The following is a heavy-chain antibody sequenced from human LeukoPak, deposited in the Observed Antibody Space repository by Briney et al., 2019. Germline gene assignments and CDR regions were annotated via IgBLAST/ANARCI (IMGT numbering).Heavy chain of an antibody. Sequence: PGGSLRLSCAASGFTFDNYAMSWVRQAPGKGLEWVSTIGAGGENTYYADSVKGQFTISRDNSKNTVYLQMNSLSAEDTAVYYCAKVSEYNYGCSDYWGQGTLVTVSS. CDR2: IGAGGENT. J-gene: IGHJ4*02. V-gene: IGHV3-23*01. CDR1: GFTFDNYA. D-gene: IGHD5-18*01. CDR3: AKVSEYNYGCSDY.